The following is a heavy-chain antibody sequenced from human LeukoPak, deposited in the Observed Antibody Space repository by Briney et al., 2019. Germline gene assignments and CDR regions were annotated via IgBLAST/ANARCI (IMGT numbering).Heavy chain of an antibody. CDR3: ARGYYDILTGHWFDP. CDR2: IYPSRST. CDR1: GGSISSGGDY. D-gene: IGHD3-9*01. V-gene: IGHV4-61*09. Sequence: SETLSLTCTVSGGSISSGGDYWSWIRQPAGKGLEWLGHIYPSRSTDYNPSLKSRVTISVDTSKNQFSLKLSSVTAADTAVYYCARGYYDILTGHWFDPWGQGTLVTVSS. J-gene: IGHJ5*02.